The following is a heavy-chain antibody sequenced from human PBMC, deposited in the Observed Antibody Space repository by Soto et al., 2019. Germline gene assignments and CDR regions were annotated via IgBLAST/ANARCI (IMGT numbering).Heavy chain of an antibody. D-gene: IGHD3-9*01. CDR2: IDYYGST. Sequence: QVQLQESGPGLVKPSETLSLTCTVSGGSISGYYWSWIRQPPGKRLEWIGYIDYYGSTNYNPSLKSRLTISVDTSKKQYSLNLGSVTAADTAIYYCARYFDWLSGFAIWGQGTMVTVSS. J-gene: IGHJ3*02. CDR3: ARYFDWLSGFAI. V-gene: IGHV4-59*01. CDR1: GGSISGYY.